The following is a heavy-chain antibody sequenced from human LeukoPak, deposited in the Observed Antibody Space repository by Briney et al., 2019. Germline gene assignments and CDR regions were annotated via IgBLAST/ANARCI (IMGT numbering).Heavy chain of an antibody. Sequence: GGSLRLLCAAAGFTFNSYVMHWLRQAPGKGLEWVALISYDGSNKYYADSVRGRFTISRDNSKNTLYLQMNSLRPEDTAVYYCAKDCEGFCGVDCYSMDFWGQGTLATVSS. J-gene: IGHJ4*02. CDR2: ISYDGSNK. CDR3: AKDCEGFCGVDCYSMDF. CDR1: GFTFNSYV. V-gene: IGHV3-30*18. D-gene: IGHD2-21*02.